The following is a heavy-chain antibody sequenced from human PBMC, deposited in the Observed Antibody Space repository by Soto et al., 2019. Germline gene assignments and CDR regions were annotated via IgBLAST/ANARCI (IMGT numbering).Heavy chain of an antibody. CDR1: GFTFSIYA. J-gene: IGHJ4*02. CDR3: ARDPYNWHFFDY. Sequence: GGSLRLSCSASGFTFSIYAMSWVRQAPGKGLEWVSAISGSGGSTYYADSVKGRFTISRDNSKNTLYLQMNSLRAEDTAVYYCARDPYNWHFFDYWGQGTLVTVSS. V-gene: IGHV3-23*01. CDR2: ISGSGGST. D-gene: IGHD1-20*01.